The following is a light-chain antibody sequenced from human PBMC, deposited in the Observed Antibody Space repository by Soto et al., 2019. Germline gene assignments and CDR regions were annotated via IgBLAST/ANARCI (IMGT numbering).Light chain of an antibody. CDR2: LNSDGRH. V-gene: IGLV4-69*01. CDR3: QTWTTGIVV. Sequence: QLVLTQSPSASACLGASVRLTCTLSSGHSSYAIAWHQQQPEKGPRYLMKLNSDGRHTKGDGIPDRFSGSSSGAERYLTISSLQSEDEGDYYCQTWTTGIVVFGGGTKVTVL. CDR1: SGHSSYA. J-gene: IGLJ2*01.